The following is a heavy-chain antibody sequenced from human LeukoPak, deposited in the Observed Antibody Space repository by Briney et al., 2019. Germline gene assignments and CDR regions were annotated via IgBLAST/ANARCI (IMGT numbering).Heavy chain of an antibody. CDR3: ARDSPRGLYYYYGMDV. CDR2: IKQDGSEK. Sequence: TGGSQRLSCAASGFTFSSYWMSWVRQAPGKGLEWVANIKQDGSEKYYVDSVKGRFTISRDNAKNSLYLQMNSLRAEDTAVYYCARDSPRGLYYYYGMDVWGQGTTVTVSS. V-gene: IGHV3-7*01. CDR1: GFTFSSYW. J-gene: IGHJ6*02. D-gene: IGHD3-10*01.